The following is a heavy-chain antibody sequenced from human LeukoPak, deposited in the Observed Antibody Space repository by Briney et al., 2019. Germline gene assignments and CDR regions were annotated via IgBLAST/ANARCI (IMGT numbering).Heavy chain of an antibody. V-gene: IGHV4-39*01. CDR3: ARQMGYYDSSGYYYDY. Sequence: QSSETLSLTCTVSGDSISSSSYYWGWIRQPPGKGLEWIGSIYYSGSTYYNPSLKSRVTISVDTSKNQFSLKLSSVTAADTAVYYCARQMGYYDSSGYYYDYWGQGTLVTVSS. J-gene: IGHJ4*02. CDR2: IYYSGST. CDR1: GDSISSSSYY. D-gene: IGHD3-22*01.